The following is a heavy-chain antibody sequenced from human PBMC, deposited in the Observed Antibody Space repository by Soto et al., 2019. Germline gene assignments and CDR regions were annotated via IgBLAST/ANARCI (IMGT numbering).Heavy chain of an antibody. V-gene: IGHV3-48*01. D-gene: IGHD5-12*01. J-gene: IGHJ3*02. CDR2: ISSSSSTI. CDR3: ARSISGYDWGDAFDI. CDR1: GFTFSSYS. Sequence: PGGSLRLSCAASGFTFSSYSMNWVRQAPGKGLEWVSYISSSSSTIYYADSVKGRFTISRDNAKNSLYLQMNSLRAEDTAVYYCARSISGYDWGDAFDIWGQGTMVTVSS.